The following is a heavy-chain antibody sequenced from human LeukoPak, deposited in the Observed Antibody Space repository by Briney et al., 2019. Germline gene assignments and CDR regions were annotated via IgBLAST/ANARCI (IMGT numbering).Heavy chain of an antibody. V-gene: IGHV4-34*01. D-gene: IGHD4-17*01. CDR1: GGSFSGYY. CDR3: ARASWSTVSNWFDP. J-gene: IGHJ5*02. Sequence: SPSETLSLTCAVYGGSFSGYYWSWIRQPPGKGLEWIGEINHSGSTNYNPSLKSRVTISVDTSKNQFSLKLSPVTAADTAVYYCARASWSTVSNWFDPWGQGTLVTVSS. CDR2: INHSGST.